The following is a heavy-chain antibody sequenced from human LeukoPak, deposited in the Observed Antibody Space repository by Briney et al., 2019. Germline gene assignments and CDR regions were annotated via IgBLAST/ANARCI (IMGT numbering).Heavy chain of an antibody. D-gene: IGHD3-22*01. CDR1: GFTFSSYS. J-gene: IGHJ5*02. V-gene: IGHV3-21*01. Sequence: GGSLRLSCAASGFTFSSYSMNWVRQAPGKGLEWVSSISSSSSYLYYTDSVKGRFTISRDNAKNSLYLQMNSLRAEDTAVYYCARDERANYYDSSGHHWGQGTLVTVSS. CDR3: ARDERANYYDSSGHH. CDR2: ISSSSSYL.